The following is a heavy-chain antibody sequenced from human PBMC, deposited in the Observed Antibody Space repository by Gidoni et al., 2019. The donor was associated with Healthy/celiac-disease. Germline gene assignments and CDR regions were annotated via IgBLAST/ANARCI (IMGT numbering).Heavy chain of an antibody. J-gene: IGHJ4*02. CDR1: GFTFGDYA. CDR2: IRSKAYGGTT. V-gene: IGHV3-49*03. D-gene: IGHD6-13*01. CDR3: TRVKLGYRGDINFDY. Sequence: EVQLVESGGGLVQPGRSLRLSCTASGFTFGDYAMSWFRQAPGKGLEWVGFIRSKAYGGTTDYAASVKGRFTISRDDSKSIAYLQMNSLKTEDTAVYYCTRVKLGYRGDINFDYWGQGTLVTVSS.